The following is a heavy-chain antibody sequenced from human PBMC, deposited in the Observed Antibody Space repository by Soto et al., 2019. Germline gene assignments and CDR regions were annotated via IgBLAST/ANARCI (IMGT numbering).Heavy chain of an antibody. CDR3: ANKAACGGDCYAFDS. Sequence: QVYLVQSGAEEKKPGSSVKISCKASGGIFSSNTINWVRQAAGQGLEWMGGIIPLFGTANYAEKFQGRVTITADKSTKPKYMDLTSLRSEDTAVYYCANKAACGGDCYAFDSWGQGTLVTVSS. CDR2: IIPLFGTA. V-gene: IGHV1-69*06. D-gene: IGHD2-21*02. CDR1: GGIFSSNT. J-gene: IGHJ4*02.